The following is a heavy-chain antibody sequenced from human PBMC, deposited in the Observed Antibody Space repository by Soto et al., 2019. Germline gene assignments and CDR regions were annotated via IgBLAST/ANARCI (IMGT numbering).Heavy chain of an antibody. J-gene: IGHJ4*02. Sequence: ASVKVSCKASGYTFTSYYIHWVRQAPGQGLEWMGIFNPTGDTASYAQKFQGRVTITADESTSTAYMELSSLRSEDTAVYYCARQFDYDTSGYYYAYWGQGTLVTVSS. CDR1: GYTFTSYY. D-gene: IGHD3-22*01. CDR3: ARQFDYDTSGYYYAY. V-gene: IGHV1-46*01. CDR2: FNPTGDTA.